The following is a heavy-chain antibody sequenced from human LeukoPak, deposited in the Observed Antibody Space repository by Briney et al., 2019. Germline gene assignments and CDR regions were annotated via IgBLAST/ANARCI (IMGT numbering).Heavy chain of an antibody. CDR1: GGSISSSYY. V-gene: IGHV4-39*07. CDR3: AREAPSGDY. J-gene: IGHJ4*02. Sequence: SETLSLTCTVSGGSISSSYYWGWIRQPPGKGLEWIGSIYYSGSTYYNPSLKSRVTIPVDTSKNQFSLKLSSVTAADTAVYYCAREAPSGDYWGQGTLVTVSS. CDR2: IYYSGST.